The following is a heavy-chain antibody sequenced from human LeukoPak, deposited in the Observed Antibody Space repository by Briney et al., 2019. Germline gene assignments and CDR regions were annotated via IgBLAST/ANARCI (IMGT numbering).Heavy chain of an antibody. V-gene: IGHV1-18*01. CDR2: ISPYNGNT. CDR3: ARDLSGYYDSSGSDGFDF. D-gene: IGHD3-22*01. J-gene: IGHJ3*01. CDR1: GGTFSSYA. Sequence: ASVKVSCKASGGTFSSYAISWVRQAPGQGLEWMGWISPYNGNTIYAQKLQGRVTMTTDTSTSTAYMELRSLRSDDTAVYYCARDLSGYYDSSGSDGFDFWGQGTMLTVSS.